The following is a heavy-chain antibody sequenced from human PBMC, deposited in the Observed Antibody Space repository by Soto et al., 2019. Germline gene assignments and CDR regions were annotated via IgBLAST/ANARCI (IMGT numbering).Heavy chain of an antibody. V-gene: IGHV4-30-2*01. CDR2: IYHSGST. D-gene: IGHD3-22*01. J-gene: IGHJ3*02. CDR1: GGSVNSAGYS. Sequence: NPSETLSLTCAVSGGSVNSAGYSWSWIRQPPGKGLEWIGYIYHSGSTYYNPSLKSRVTISLDRSNNHFSLKLSSVTAADTAVYYCARVPIYFDCMGYYPYGTFDIWGQGTMVTVS. CDR3: ARVPIYFDCMGYYPYGTFDI.